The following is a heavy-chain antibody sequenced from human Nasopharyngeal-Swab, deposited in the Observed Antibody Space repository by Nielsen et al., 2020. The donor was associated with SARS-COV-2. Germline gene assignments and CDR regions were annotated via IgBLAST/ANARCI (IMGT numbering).Heavy chain of an antibody. J-gene: IGHJ6*02. D-gene: IGHD3-3*01. V-gene: IGHV4-34*01. CDR1: GGSFRGYY. CDR2: INHSGSI. CDR3: AREVGFWSGYFLGGMDV. Sequence: SQTLSLTCAVYGGSFRGYYWSWIRQPPGKGLEWIGEINHSGSINYNPSLKSRVTISVDTSKNQFSLKLSSVTAADTAVYYCAREVGFWSGYFLGGMDVWGQGTTVTVSS.